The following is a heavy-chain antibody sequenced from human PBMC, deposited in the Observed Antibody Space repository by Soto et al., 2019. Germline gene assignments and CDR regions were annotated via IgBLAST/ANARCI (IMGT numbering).Heavy chain of an antibody. Sequence: SETLSLTCTVSGGSISSGDYYWSWIRQPPGKGLEWIGYIYYSGSTFYNPSLKNRVTISLDTSKIQFSLKLSSVTAADTAVYYRVREGGDNWFDPWGQATMFPVSS. CDR3: VREGGDNWFDP. CDR2: IYYSGST. CDR1: GGSISSGDYY. V-gene: IGHV4-30-4*01. J-gene: IGHJ5*02. D-gene: IGHD3-16*01.